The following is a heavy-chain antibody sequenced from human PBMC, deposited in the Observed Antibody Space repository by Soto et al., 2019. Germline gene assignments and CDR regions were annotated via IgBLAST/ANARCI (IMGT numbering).Heavy chain of an antibody. CDR1: GYTFSNYG. J-gene: IGHJ4*02. V-gene: IGHV1-18*01. D-gene: IGHD3-16*01. CDR2: LSVYNGNT. CDR3: ARDWFGVDY. Sequence: AAVKVSCKASGYTFSNYGITWVRQAPGQGLEWMGWLSVYNGNTNYAQNFRGRLTVTTDSFTSTAYMELHSLTSDDTAVYYCARDWFGVDYWGQGTLVTVSS.